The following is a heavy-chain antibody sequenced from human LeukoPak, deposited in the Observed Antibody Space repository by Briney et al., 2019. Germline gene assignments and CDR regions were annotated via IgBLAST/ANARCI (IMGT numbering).Heavy chain of an antibody. CDR2: ISGSGGST. V-gene: IGHV3-23*01. Sequence: GGSLRLSCVASGFTLSDHNMDWVRQAPGKGLEWVSAISGSGGSTYYADSVKGRFTISRDNSKNTLYLQMNSLRAEDTAVYYCAKEVAIYYDSSGYDYWGQGTLVTVSS. D-gene: IGHD3-22*01. CDR3: AKEVAIYYDSSGYDY. J-gene: IGHJ4*02. CDR1: GFTLSDHN.